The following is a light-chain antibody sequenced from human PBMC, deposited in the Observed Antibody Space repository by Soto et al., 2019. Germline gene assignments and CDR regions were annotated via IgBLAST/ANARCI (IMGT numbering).Light chain of an antibody. V-gene: IGKV1-27*01. Sequence: DIQMTQSPSSLSASVGDRVTITCRASQGIIDYLAWYQQKPGKAPQLLIYAASTFHVGLPSRFSGSGSGTDFTLTIRGLQPEDVGTYYCQKYNSAPQTFGQGTKVEIK. CDR1: QGIIDY. CDR2: AAS. CDR3: QKYNSAPQT. J-gene: IGKJ1*01.